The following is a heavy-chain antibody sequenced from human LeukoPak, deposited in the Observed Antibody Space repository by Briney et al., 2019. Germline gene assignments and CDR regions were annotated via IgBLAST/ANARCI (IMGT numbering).Heavy chain of an antibody. CDR2: IYYSGST. CDR3: ARGRQYSTTSYYYYYYMDV. Sequence: PSETLSLTCSVSGGSISSYYWSWIRQPPGKGLEWIGYIYYSGSTNYNPSLKSRVTISVGTSKNQFSLKLSSVTAADTAVYYCARGRQYSTTSYYYYYYMDVWGKGTTVTVSS. D-gene: IGHD6-6*01. CDR1: GGSISSYY. V-gene: IGHV4-59*01. J-gene: IGHJ6*03.